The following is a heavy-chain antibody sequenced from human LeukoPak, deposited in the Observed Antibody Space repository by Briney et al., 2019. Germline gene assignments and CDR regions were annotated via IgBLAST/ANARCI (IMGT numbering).Heavy chain of an antibody. V-gene: IGHV1-2*02. CDR3: ARDLPLERSSFNFDY. CDR1: GYTFTDYF. D-gene: IGHD1-26*01. Sequence: GASVKVSCKASGYTFTDYFMNWVRQAPGQGLEWMGWINPKSGGTVYAQKFQGRVTMTRDTSSSTAYMELSRLRFDDTVVYYCARDLPLERSSFNFDYWGQGTLVTVSS. CDR2: INPKSGGT. J-gene: IGHJ4*02.